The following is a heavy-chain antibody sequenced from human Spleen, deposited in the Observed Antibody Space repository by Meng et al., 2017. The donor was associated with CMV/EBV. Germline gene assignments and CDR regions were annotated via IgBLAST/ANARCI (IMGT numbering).Heavy chain of an antibody. CDR2: VYPDNSNA. V-gene: IGHV5-51*01. Sequence: KVSCKASGYRFTNYWIGWVRQMPGRGLEWMGIVYPDNSNARYSPSFQGQVTISADKSINTAYLQWSSLKASDTAMYYCARPENYYGSGEGNAFDIWGQGTMVTVSS. CDR1: GYRFTNYW. D-gene: IGHD3-10*01. CDR3: ARPENYYGSGEGNAFDI. J-gene: IGHJ3*02.